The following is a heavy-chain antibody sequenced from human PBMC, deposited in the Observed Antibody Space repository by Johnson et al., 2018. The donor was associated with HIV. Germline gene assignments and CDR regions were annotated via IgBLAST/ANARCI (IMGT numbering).Heavy chain of an antibody. CDR2: IGTIDDT. Sequence: VQLVESGGDLVQPGGSLRLSCAASGFTFSSYDMHWVRQVRGKGLEWVSGIGTIDDTYYSDSVKGRFTISRENAKNSLYLQMNSLRAEDTAVYFCARGRTLITGTTFLFPVDIWGQGTMVTVSS. CDR3: ARGRTLITGTTFLFPVDI. D-gene: IGHD1-7*01. V-gene: IGHV3-13*01. CDR1: GFTFSSYD. J-gene: IGHJ3*02.